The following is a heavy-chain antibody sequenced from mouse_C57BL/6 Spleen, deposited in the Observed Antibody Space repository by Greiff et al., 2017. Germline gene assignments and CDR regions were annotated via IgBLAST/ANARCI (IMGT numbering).Heavy chain of an antibody. CDR3: AITTVGATGYFDV. J-gene: IGHJ1*03. Sequence: VQLQQPGAELVKPGASVKMSCKASGYTFTSYWITWVKQRPGQGLEWIGDIYPGSGSTNYNEKFKSKATLTVDTSSSTAYMQLSSLISEDSAVYYCAITTVGATGYFDVWGTGTTVTVSS. V-gene: IGHV1-55*01. CDR1: GYTFTSYW. D-gene: IGHD1-1*01. CDR2: IYPGSGST.